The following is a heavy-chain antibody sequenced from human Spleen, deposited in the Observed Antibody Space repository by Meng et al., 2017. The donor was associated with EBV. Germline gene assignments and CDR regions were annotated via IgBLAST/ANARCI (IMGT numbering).Heavy chain of an antibody. CDR1: DVSVTRGEYY. J-gene: IGHJ4*02. CDR2: IHYGGAS. V-gene: IGHV4-61*08. Sequence: VPPQESGPGLAKPSDTLSLTCSVSDVSVTRGEYYWTWIRQSPGKGLEWIGYIHYGGASNYNPSLKSRVTTSLDTSKNQFSLRVNAVTAADTAVYFRARGHSSDWDYFFDSWGLGTLVTVSS. D-gene: IGHD6-19*01. CDR3: ARGHSSDWDYFFDS.